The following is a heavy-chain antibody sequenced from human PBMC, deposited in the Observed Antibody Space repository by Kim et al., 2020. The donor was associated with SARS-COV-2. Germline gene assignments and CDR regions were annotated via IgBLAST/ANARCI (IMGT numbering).Heavy chain of an antibody. J-gene: IGHJ4*02. CDR2: STI. D-gene: IGHD7-27*01. V-gene: IGHV3-48*03. CDR3: ARRNWGFDY. Sequence: STIYYADSVKGRFTISRDNAKNSLYLQMNSLRAEDTAVYYCARRNWGFDYWGQGTLVTVSS.